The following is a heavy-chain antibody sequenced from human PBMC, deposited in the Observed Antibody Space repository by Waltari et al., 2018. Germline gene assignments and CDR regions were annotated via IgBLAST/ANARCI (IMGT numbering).Heavy chain of an antibody. J-gene: IGHJ4*02. D-gene: IGHD3-3*01. V-gene: IGHV5-51*01. CDR3: VRFLEWIYDY. Sequence: VQLVQSGAEVRKPGESLKISCKTSGYSFTSYWIGWVRQMPGIGLEWMAIRYPGDSDTRYSPSFQGQVTISADKSISTAYLQWTSLKASDTAIYYCVRFLEWIYDYWGQGTLVTVSS. CDR1: GYSFTSYW. CDR2: RYPGDSDT.